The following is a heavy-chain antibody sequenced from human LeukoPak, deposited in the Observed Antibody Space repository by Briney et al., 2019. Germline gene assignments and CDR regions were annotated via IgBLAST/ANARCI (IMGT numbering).Heavy chain of an antibody. Sequence: PSETLSLTCAVSGASISSNNWWWSWVRQPPGKGLEWIGEIYHSGSTNYNPSLKSRVTMLVDTSKNQFSLKLSSVTAADTAVYYCASEQQLWLDYFDYWGQGTLVTVSS. CDR2: IYHSGST. CDR3: ASEQQLWLDYFDY. J-gene: IGHJ4*02. CDR1: GASISSNNW. V-gene: IGHV4-4*02. D-gene: IGHD5-18*01.